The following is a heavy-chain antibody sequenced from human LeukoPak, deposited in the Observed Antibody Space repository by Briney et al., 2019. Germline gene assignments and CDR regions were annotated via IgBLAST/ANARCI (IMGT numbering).Heavy chain of an antibody. CDR1: GFTFSDYE. D-gene: IGHD6-19*01. V-gene: IGHV3-48*03. Sequence: GGSLRLSCTASGFTFSDYEMNWVRQATGKGLEWVAYISNSGSTINYADSVKGRFTISRDNAKKSLYLQMNSLRAEDTAVYYCARDVIGWYFWGQGTLVTVSS. CDR2: ISNSGSTI. CDR3: ARDVIGWYF. J-gene: IGHJ4*02.